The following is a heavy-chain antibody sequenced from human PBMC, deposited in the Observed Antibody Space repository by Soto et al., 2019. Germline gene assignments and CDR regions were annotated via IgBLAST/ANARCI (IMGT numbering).Heavy chain of an antibody. CDR2: ISGSGGRT. J-gene: IGHJ4*02. CDR1: EFTFSSYA. V-gene: IGHV3-23*01. Sequence: VGSLRLSCAASEFTFSSYAMSWVRQAPGKGLEWVSGISGSGGRTYYADSVKGRFTISRDNSKNTLYLQMNSLRAEDTAVYYCANCTLTGVVYWGQGTLVTVSS. D-gene: IGHD7-27*01. CDR3: ANCTLTGVVY.